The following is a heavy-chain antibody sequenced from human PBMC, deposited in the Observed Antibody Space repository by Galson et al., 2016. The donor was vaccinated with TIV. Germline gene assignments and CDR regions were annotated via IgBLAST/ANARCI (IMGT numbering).Heavy chain of an antibody. CDR2: IYYSGST. CDR3: ARDMSLVVTIDHFAYYMDV. Sequence: SETLSLTCTVSGASISQGGYYWTWIRQSPGKGLEWIGYIYYSGSTNYNPSLKSRVTISRDTSNNRFSLKVSSVTAADTAVYYCARDMSLVVTIDHFAYYMDVWGKGTTVTVSS. V-gene: IGHV4-61*08. CDR1: GASISQGGYY. D-gene: IGHD2-21*02. J-gene: IGHJ6*03.